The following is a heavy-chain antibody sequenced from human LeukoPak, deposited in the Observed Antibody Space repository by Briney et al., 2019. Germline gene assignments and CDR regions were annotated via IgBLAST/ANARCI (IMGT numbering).Heavy chain of an antibody. Sequence: PSATLSLTYTVSGGSISSSGYYWGWIRQPPGKGLEWIASIYYSGSTYYNPSLKSRVTISVDTSKNQLSLKLSSLTAADTAVYYCARHEYSGSYYGLSWFDAWGQGTLVTVSS. V-gene: IGHV4-39*01. CDR3: ARHEYSGSYYGLSWFDA. D-gene: IGHD1-26*01. CDR2: IYYSGST. J-gene: IGHJ5*02. CDR1: GGSISSSGYY.